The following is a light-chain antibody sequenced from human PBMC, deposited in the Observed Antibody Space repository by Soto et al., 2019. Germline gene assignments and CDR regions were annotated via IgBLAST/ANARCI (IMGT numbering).Light chain of an antibody. CDR2: GTS. CDR3: QQYANSRT. CDR1: QSVNINY. Sequence: EIVFTPSPGTLSFSPGERAPLSCRASQSVNINYFAWYQQKSGQAPRLLIYGTSNRASGIPDRFSGSGSGTDFTLSISGLEPEDFAVYFCQQYANSRTFGQGTKVDI. J-gene: IGKJ1*01. V-gene: IGKV3-20*01.